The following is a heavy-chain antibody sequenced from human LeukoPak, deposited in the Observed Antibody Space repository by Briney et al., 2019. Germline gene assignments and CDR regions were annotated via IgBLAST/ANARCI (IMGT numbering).Heavy chain of an antibody. Sequence: ASVKVSCKASGGTFSSYAISWVRQAPGQGLEWMGGIIPIFGTANYAQKFQGRVTITTDESTSTAYMELSSLRSEDTAVYYCAGGKVVPAAIRPYYFDYWGQGTLVTVSS. V-gene: IGHV1-69*05. D-gene: IGHD2-2*02. CDR1: GGTFSSYA. CDR3: AGGKVVPAAIRPYYFDY. J-gene: IGHJ4*02. CDR2: IIPIFGTA.